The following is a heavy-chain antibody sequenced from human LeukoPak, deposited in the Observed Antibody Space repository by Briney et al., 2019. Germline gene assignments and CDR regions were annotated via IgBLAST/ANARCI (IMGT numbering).Heavy chain of an antibody. CDR1: GFTFSSYG. CDR2: IWYDGSNK. V-gene: IGHV3-33*01. Sequence: PGGSLRLSCAASGFTFSSYGMHWVRQAPGKGLEWVAVIWYDGSNKYYADSVKGRFTTSRDNSKNTLYLQMNSLRAEDTAVYYCARESIPYDYVWGSYRYYFDYWGQGTLVTVSS. J-gene: IGHJ4*02. D-gene: IGHD3-16*02. CDR3: ARESIPYDYVWGSYRYYFDY.